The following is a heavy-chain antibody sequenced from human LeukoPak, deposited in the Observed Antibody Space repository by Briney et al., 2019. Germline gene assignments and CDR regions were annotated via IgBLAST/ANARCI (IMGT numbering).Heavy chain of an antibody. J-gene: IGHJ4*02. CDR3: ARGEPLAPFDY. CDR1: GGSISRYY. Sequence: SETLSLTCTVSGGSISRYYWSWIRQPPGKGLEWIGYIYYSGSTNYNPSLKSRVTISVDTSKNQFSLKLSSVTAADTAVYYCARGEPLAPFDYWGQGTLVTVSS. D-gene: IGHD1-14*01. V-gene: IGHV4-59*12. CDR2: IYYSGST.